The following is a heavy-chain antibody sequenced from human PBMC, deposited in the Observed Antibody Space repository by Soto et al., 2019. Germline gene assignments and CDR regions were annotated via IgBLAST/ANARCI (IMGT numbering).Heavy chain of an antibody. CDR2: IYWDDDK. J-gene: IGHJ3*02. CDR3: AHSLRWEDAFDI. D-gene: IGHD4-17*01. CDR1: GFSLSTSGVG. Sequence: QITLKESGPTLVKPTQTLTLTCTFSGFSLSTSGVGVGWIRQPPGKALEWLALIYWDDDKRYSPSLKSRLTIPKDTSKNQVVLTMTNMDPVDTSTYFCAHSLRWEDAFDIWGQGTMVTVSS. V-gene: IGHV2-5*02.